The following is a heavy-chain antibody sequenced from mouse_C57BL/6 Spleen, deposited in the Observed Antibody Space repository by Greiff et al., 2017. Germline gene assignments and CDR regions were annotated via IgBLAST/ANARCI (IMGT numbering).Heavy chain of an antibody. D-gene: IGHD1-1*01. J-gene: IGHJ4*01. V-gene: IGHV1-42*01. CDR1: GYSFTGYY. Sequence: VQLQQSGPELVKPGASVKISCKASGYSFTGYYMNWVKQSPEKSLAWIGEIHPSTGGTTYNQTFKAKAKLTVDKSSSTAYMQLKSLTSEDSAVYYCARRRYYGSSYPYAMDYWGQGTSVTGAS. CDR2: IHPSTGGT. CDR3: ARRRYYGSSYPYAMDY.